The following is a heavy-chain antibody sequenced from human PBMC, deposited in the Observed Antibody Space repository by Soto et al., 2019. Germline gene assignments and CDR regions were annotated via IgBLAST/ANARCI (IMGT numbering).Heavy chain of an antibody. CDR3: ARLLDC. Sequence: QVQLMQSGAEVKKPGASVKVSCKASGYSFTGHYLNWVRQAPGQGLEWMGWINPNSGDTNYAQKFQGRVTMTRDTSISTAYMELSRLTSDDTAVYFCARLLDCWGQGTLVTVSS. CDR2: INPNSGDT. J-gene: IGHJ4*02. CDR1: GYSFTGHY. D-gene: IGHD2-8*02. V-gene: IGHV1-2*02.